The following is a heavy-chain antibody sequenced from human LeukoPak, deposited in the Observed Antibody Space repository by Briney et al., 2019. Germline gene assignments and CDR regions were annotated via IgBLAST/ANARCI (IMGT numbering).Heavy chain of an antibody. CDR2: IIPIFGTA. J-gene: IGHJ4*02. V-gene: IGHV1-69*13. CDR1: GGTFSSYA. Sequence: GASVKVSCKASGGTFSSYAISWVRQAPGQGLEWMGGIIPIFGTANYAQKFQGRVTITADESTSTAYMELSSLRSEDTAVYYCARDLGVITMVRGVIPDYWGQGTLVTVSS. D-gene: IGHD3-10*01. CDR3: ARDLGVITMVRGVIPDY.